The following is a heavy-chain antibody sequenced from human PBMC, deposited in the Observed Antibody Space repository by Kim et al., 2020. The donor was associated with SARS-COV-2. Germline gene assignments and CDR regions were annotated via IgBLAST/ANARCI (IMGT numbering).Heavy chain of an antibody. V-gene: IGHV3-7*03. Sequence: GGSLRLSCAASGFTFSSYWMIWVRQAPGKGVEWVASIKQDGSEKHYVDSVKGRFSISRDNAKNSLYLQMNSLRAEDTAVYYCARGQWLGVYWGQGTLVTVSA. J-gene: IGHJ4*02. D-gene: IGHD6-19*01. CDR3: ARGQWLGVY. CDR2: IKQDGSEK. CDR1: GFTFSSYW.